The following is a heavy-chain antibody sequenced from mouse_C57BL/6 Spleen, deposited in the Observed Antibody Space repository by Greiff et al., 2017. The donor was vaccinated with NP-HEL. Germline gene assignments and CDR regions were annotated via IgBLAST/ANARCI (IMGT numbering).Heavy chain of an antibody. CDR1: GFSLTSYC. CDR3: ARKGGQNYYAMDY. J-gene: IGHJ4*01. V-gene: IGHV2-2*01. Sequence: VQLVESGPGLVQPSQSLSISCTVSGFSLTSYCVHWVRQSPGKGLEWLGVIWRGGSTDYNAAFISRLSISKDNSKRQVFFKMNSLQADDTAIYYCARKGGQNYYAMDYWGQGTSVTVSS. CDR2: IWRGGST. D-gene: IGHD3-3*01.